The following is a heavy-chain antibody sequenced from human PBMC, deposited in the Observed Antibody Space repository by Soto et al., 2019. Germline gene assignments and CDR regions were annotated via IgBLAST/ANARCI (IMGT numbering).Heavy chain of an antibody. D-gene: IGHD2-15*01. J-gene: IGHJ4*02. V-gene: IGHV4-34*01. CDR3: ARAATRYSSGGSCYPGRDY. CDR1: SFSGYY. Sequence: SFSGYYWSWIRQPPGKGLEWIGEINHSGSTNYNPSLKSRVTISVDTSKNQFSLKLSSVTAADTAVYYCARAATRYSSGGSCYPGRDYWGQGTLGTGSS. CDR2: INHSGST.